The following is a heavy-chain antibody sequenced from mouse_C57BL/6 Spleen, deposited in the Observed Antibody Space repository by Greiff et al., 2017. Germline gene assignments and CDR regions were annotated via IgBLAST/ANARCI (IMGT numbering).Heavy chain of an antibody. J-gene: IGHJ4*01. CDR3: ARDYFYAMDY. CDR1: GYSFTGYY. D-gene: IGHD2-13*01. V-gene: IGHV1-42*01. Sequence: VQLQQSGPELVKPGASVTISCKASGYSFTGYYMNWVKQSPEKSLEWIGEINPSTGGTTYNQKFKAKATLTVDKSSSTAYMQLKSLTSEDSAVYYCARDYFYAMDYWGQGTSVTVSS. CDR2: INPSTGGT.